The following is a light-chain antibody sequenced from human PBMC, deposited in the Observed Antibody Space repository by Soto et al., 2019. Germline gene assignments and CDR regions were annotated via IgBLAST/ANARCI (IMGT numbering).Light chain of an antibody. Sequence: EIVLTQSPAPLSLSPGERATLSGRASQSVSSYLAWYQQKPGQAPRLLIYDASNRATGIPARFSGSGSGTDFTLTISSLEPEDFAVYYCQQRSNWPPYTFGQGTKLEIK. J-gene: IGKJ2*01. CDR2: DAS. CDR3: QQRSNWPPYT. V-gene: IGKV3-11*01. CDR1: QSVSSY.